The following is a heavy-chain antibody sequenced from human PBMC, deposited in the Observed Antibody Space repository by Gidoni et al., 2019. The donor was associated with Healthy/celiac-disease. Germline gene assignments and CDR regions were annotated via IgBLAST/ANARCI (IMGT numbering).Heavy chain of an antibody. J-gene: IGHJ3*02. Sequence: QLQLQESGPGLVKPSETLSLTCTVSGGSISSSSYYWGWIRQPPGKGLEWIGSIYYSGSTYYNPSLKSRVTISVDTSKNQFSLKLSSVTAADTAVYYCAIVGSMVRGLTDAFDIWGQGTMVTVSS. D-gene: IGHD3-10*01. CDR3: AIVGSMVRGLTDAFDI. V-gene: IGHV4-39*01. CDR2: IYYSGST. CDR1: GGSISSSSYY.